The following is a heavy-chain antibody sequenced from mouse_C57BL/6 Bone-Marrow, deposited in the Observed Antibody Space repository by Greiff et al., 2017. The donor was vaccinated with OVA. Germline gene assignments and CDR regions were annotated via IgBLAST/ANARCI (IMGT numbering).Heavy chain of an antibody. CDR2: IYPGSGST. CDR1: GYTFTSYW. Sequence: QVQLQQPGAELVKPGASVKLSCKASGYTFTSYWITWVKQRPGQGLEWIGDIYPGSGSTNYNEKFKSKATLTVDTSSSTAYMQLSSLTSEDSAVYYCGRGVYYGSLPYLDYWGQGTTVTVSS. V-gene: IGHV1-55*01. CDR3: GRGVYYGSLPYLDY. D-gene: IGHD1-1*01. J-gene: IGHJ2*01.